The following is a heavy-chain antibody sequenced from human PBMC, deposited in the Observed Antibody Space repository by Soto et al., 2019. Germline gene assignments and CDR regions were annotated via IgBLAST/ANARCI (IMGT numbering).Heavy chain of an antibody. CDR1: GGSISSSSYY. D-gene: IGHD5-12*01. CDR3: ARMQWLRWVLDY. J-gene: IGHJ4*02. V-gene: IGHV4-39*01. CDR2: IYYSGST. Sequence: QLQLQESGPGLVKPSETLSLTCTVSGGSISSSSYYWGWIRQPPGKGLEGLGGIYYSGSTYYNPARKSRVTISVDTSKNQFSLKLSSVTAADTAVYYCARMQWLRWVLDYWGQGTLVTVSS.